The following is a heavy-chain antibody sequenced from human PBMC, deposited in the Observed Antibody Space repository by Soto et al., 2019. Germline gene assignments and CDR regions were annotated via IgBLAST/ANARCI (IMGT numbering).Heavy chain of an antibody. D-gene: IGHD6-13*01. CDR1: GDSITWSSCY. J-gene: IGHJ5*02. CDR2: VYYSGST. Sequence: SETLSLTCTLSGDSITWSSCYWGWIRQPPGKGLEWVGDVYYSGSTNYNPSLKSRVTISVDKSKNQFSLKLSSVTAADTAVYYCARDAGIAAAGWFDPWGQGTLVTVSS. V-gene: IGHV4-39*07. CDR3: ARDAGIAAAGWFDP.